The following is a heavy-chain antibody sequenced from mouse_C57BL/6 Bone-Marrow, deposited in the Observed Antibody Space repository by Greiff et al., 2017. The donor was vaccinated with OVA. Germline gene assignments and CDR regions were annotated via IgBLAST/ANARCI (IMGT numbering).Heavy chain of an antibody. CDR2: IRSKSNNYAT. D-gene: IGHD1-1*01. CDR1: GFSFNTYA. CDR3: GRPRSSDWYFDV. Sequence: EVQLVESGGGLVQPKGSLKLSCAASGFSFNTYAMNWVRQAPGKGLEWVARIRSKSNNYATYYADSVKDRFTISRDDSESMLYLQMNNLKAEDAAMYYCGRPRSSDWYFDVWGTGTTVTVSS. J-gene: IGHJ1*03. V-gene: IGHV10-1*01.